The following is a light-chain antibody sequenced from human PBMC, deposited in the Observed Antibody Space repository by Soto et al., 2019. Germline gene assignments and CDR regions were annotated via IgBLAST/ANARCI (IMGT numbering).Light chain of an antibody. CDR1: QSVITY. Sequence: ESVLTRSPGTLSLSPGERATLSCRASQSVITYLAWYQQKPGQAPRLLIYGASSRATGIPDRFSGSGSGTDFTLTISRLEPEDVAVYYCQQYGRTTLTFGGGTKVDIK. CDR2: GAS. J-gene: IGKJ4*01. CDR3: QQYGRTTLT. V-gene: IGKV3-20*01.